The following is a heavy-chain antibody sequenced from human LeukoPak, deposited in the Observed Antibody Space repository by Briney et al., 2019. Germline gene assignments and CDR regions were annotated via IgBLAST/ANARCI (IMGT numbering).Heavy chain of an antibody. D-gene: IGHD3-22*01. CDR3: ARVPPTYYYESSGFVFDY. V-gene: IGHV1-69*04. Sequence: SVKVSCKASGGTFSSYAISWVRQAPGQGLEWMGRIIPILGIANYAQKFQGRVTITADKSTSTAYMELSSLRSEDTAVYYCARVPPTYYYESSGFVFDYWGQGTLVTVSS. CDR1: GGTFSSYA. J-gene: IGHJ4*02. CDR2: IIPILGIA.